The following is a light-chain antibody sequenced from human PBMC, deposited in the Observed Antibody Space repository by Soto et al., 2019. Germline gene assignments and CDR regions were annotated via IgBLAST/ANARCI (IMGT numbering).Light chain of an antibody. CDR3: GTGGVSGGV. V-gene: IGLV1-51*01. CDR2: DNN. Sequence: QSVLTQPPSVSAAPGQKVTISCSGSSSNIGNNYVAWYQQLPGTAPKLLMYDNNKRPSGIPERFSGSKSGTSATLDITGLQTGDEAVYYCGTGGVSGGVFGGGTKLTVL. CDR1: SSNIGNNY. J-gene: IGLJ2*01.